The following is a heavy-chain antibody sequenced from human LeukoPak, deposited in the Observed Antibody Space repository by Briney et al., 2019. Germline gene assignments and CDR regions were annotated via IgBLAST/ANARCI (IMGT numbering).Heavy chain of an antibody. Sequence: PGESLRLSCAASGFTFSTYTMSWVRQAPGKGLEWVSSITSNGLYIYYADSLKGRFTISRDTSKDSLSLHINSLRAEDTAIYYCARAPYCISTACSWYLDLWGRGTLVTVSS. D-gene: IGHD2-2*01. V-gene: IGHV3-21*01. J-gene: IGHJ2*01. CDR2: ITSNGLYI. CDR1: GFTFSTYT. CDR3: ARAPYCISTACSWYLDL.